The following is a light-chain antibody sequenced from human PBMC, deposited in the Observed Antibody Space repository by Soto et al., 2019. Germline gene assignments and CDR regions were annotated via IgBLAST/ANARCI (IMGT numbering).Light chain of an antibody. V-gene: IGKV1-27*01. Sequence: DIPMTQSPSSLSASVGDRVTITCRARQGISNYLAWYQQKPGQVPKLLIYAASTLQPGVQSRFSGSGSGTDFTLTISSLQPEDVATYYCQKYNIAPYPFGQGTKRAIK. CDR1: QGISNY. CDR3: QKYNIAPYP. J-gene: IGKJ2*01. CDR2: AAS.